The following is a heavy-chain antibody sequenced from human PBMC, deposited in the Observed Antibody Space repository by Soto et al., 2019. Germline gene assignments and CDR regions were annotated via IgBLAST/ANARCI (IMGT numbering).Heavy chain of an antibody. J-gene: IGHJ3*02. V-gene: IGHV3-15*01. CDR1: GFSLNYAW. D-gene: IGHD2-15*01. CDR2: IKSKTDGVTT. CDR3: AREGGHTLGAFES. Sequence: GTLRLSSAASGFSLNYAWMSRVRQAPGKGLQWVGRIKSKTDGVTTDYAASVKGRFTISREDSENTVYLQMISLQTDDTAVYSCAREGGHTLGAFESWGQGTMVTVSS.